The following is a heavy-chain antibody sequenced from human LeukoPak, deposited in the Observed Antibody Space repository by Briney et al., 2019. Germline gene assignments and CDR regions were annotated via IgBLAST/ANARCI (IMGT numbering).Heavy chain of an antibody. CDR2: ISGSGGST. Sequence: PGGSLRLSCAASGFTFSSYAMSWVRQAPGKGLEWVSAISGSGGSTYYADSVKGRFTISRDNSKNTLYLQMNSLRAEDTAVYYCASQQYYYDSSGYYPDVTDYWGQGTLVTVSS. J-gene: IGHJ4*02. V-gene: IGHV3-23*01. D-gene: IGHD3-22*01. CDR3: ASQQYYYDSSGYYPDVTDY. CDR1: GFTFSSYA.